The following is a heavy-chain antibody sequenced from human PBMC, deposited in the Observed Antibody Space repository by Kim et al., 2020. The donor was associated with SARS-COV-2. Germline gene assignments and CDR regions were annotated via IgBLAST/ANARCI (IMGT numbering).Heavy chain of an antibody. CDR3: ARRFRGSGSYSYYFDY. J-gene: IGHJ4*02. Sequence: SHRDQVTISVDTSKNQFPLKVSSVTAADTAVYYCARRFRGSGSYSYYFDYWGQGTLVTVSS. D-gene: IGHD3-10*01. V-gene: IGHV4-39*01.